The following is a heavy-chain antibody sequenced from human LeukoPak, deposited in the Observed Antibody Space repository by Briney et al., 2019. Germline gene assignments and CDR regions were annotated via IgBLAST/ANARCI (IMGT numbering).Heavy chain of an antibody. CDR3: ARLLDNDNSGDPDTFDV. Sequence: SETLSLTCAVSGGSISGHYWSWIRQPPGKTLHWIGYVHYSGKTYYSPSLRSRVTISVDTSNNHFSLKLTSVTAADTAVYYCARLLDNDNSGDPDTFDVWGQGTMVTVSA. CDR1: GGSISGHY. CDR2: VHYSGKT. V-gene: IGHV4-59*11. D-gene: IGHD3-22*01. J-gene: IGHJ3*01.